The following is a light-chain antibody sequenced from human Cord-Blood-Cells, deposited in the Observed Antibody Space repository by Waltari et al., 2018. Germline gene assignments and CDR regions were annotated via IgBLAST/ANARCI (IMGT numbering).Light chain of an antibody. CDR1: QRVSSSY. Sequence: EIVLTQSPGTLSLSPGERATLSCRASQRVSSSYLAWYQQKPGQAPRLLIYGASIRATGIPDRFSSSGSGTDFTLTISRLEPEDFAVYYCQQYGSSPYTFGQGTKLEIK. CDR2: GAS. CDR3: QQYGSSPYT. J-gene: IGKJ2*01. V-gene: IGKV3-20*01.